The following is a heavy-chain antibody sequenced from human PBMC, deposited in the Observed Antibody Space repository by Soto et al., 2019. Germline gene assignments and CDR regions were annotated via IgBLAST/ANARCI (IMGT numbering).Heavy chain of an antibody. D-gene: IGHD3-10*01. CDR3: ARGYYGSGSYYNVDWFDP. V-gene: IGHV4-61*01. CDR1: GGSVSSGSYY. J-gene: IGHJ5*02. CDR2: IYYRGST. Sequence: QVQLQESGPGLVKPSETLSLTCTVSGGSVSSGSYYWSWIRQPPGKGLEWIGYIYYRGSTNYNPSLKSQVTISVGTSKIQFSLKMSSVTAADTAVYYCARGYYGSGSYYNVDWFDPWGQGTLVTVSP.